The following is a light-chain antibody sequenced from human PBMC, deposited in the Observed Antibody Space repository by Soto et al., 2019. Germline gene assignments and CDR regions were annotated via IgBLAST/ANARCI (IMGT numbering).Light chain of an antibody. J-gene: IGKJ5*01. V-gene: IGKV1-12*01. CDR1: QDIRSW. CDR3: QQANSFPIT. Sequence: DIQLTQSPSSVSASIGDRVTITCWASQDIRSWLAWYQQKAGKAPKLVISAASTLQSGVPSRFSGSGCGTNFTLTITSLQPEDFATYYCQQANSFPITFGQGTRLDMK. CDR2: AAS.